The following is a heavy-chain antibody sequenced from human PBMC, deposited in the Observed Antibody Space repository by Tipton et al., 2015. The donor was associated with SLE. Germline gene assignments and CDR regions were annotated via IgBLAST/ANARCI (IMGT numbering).Heavy chain of an antibody. J-gene: IGHJ3*02. CDR1: GYLITSGYY. CDR2: IHHSGTS. CDR3: ADQGGWFDAFDI. Sequence: TLSLTCGVSGYLITSGYYWGWIRPPPGKGLEWIGSIHHSGTSHYNPPLKSRVTISVDTSKNQISLNLSSVSVADSAVYYCADQGGWFDAFDIWGQGTMVTVSS. V-gene: IGHV4-38-2*01. D-gene: IGHD2-15*01.